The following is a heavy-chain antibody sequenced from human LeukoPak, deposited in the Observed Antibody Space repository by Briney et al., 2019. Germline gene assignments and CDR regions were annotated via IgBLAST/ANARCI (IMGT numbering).Heavy chain of an antibody. J-gene: IGHJ4*02. D-gene: IGHD2-2*01. Sequence: SETLSLTCTVSGGSISSYYWSWIRQPPGKGLEWIGYIYYSGSTNYKPSLKSRVTISVDTSKNQFSLKLSSVTAADTAVYYCASGVPAAEYPFDYWGQGTLVTVSS. V-gene: IGHV4-59*01. CDR2: IYYSGST. CDR3: ASGVPAAEYPFDY. CDR1: GGSISSYY.